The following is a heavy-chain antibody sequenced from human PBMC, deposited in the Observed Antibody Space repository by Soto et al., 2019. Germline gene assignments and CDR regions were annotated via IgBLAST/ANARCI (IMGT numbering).Heavy chain of an antibody. D-gene: IGHD6-19*01. CDR3: ARAGGLGAVAVDY. Sequence: QLQLQESGSGLVKPSQTLSLTCAVSGGSISSGGYSWSWIRQPPGKGLEWIGYIYHSGSTYYNPSLKSRVTISVDGSKNQFSLKLSSVTAAATAVYYCARAGGLGAVAVDYWGQGPLVTVSS. CDR2: IYHSGST. J-gene: IGHJ4*02. V-gene: IGHV4-30-2*01. CDR1: GGSISSGGYS.